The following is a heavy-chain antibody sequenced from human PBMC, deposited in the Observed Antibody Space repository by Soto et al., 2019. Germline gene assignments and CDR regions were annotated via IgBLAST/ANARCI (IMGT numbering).Heavy chain of an antibody. CDR1: GFTFSSYG. CDR3: ARDMGDSGSGSLHY. Sequence: QVQLVESGGGVVQPGGSLRLSCAASGFTFSSYGMHWVRQAPGKGLQWVAAVSYEGSNTYYADSVKGRFTISRDNSKNTLYLQMNSLRPEDTAMYYCARDMGDSGSGSLHYWGQGALVTVSS. D-gene: IGHD3-10*01. J-gene: IGHJ4*02. CDR2: VSYEGSNT. V-gene: IGHV3-30-3*01.